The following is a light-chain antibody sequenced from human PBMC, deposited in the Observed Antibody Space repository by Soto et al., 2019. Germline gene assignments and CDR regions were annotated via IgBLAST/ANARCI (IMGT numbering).Light chain of an antibody. J-gene: IGKJ3*01. V-gene: IGKV3-20*01. CDR3: QQYGTSPFT. CDR2: GAS. Sequence: VLTQSPDTLSLSPGARATLSCRASERISSNFLAWYQQRPGQSPRLLIYGASTMASGIPDRFSGSGSGTDFALTISRLEPEDFAVFYCQQYGTSPFTFGPGTTVEIK. CDR1: ERISSNF.